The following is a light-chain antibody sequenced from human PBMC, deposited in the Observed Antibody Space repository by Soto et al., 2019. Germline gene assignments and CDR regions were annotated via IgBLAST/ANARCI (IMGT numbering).Light chain of an antibody. J-gene: IGKJ4*01. CDR1: QSVSSY. Sequence: EIVLTQSPATLSLSPGERATLPCRASQSVSSYLAWYQQKPGQAPRLLIYDASNRATGIPARFSGSGSGTDFTLTISSLEPEDFAVYYCQQRSNWPPLTFGGGTQVDIK. CDR2: DAS. V-gene: IGKV3-11*01. CDR3: QQRSNWPPLT.